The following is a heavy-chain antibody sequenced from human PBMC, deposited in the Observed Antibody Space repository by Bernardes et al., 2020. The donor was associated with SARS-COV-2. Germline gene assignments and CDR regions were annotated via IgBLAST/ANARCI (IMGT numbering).Heavy chain of an antibody. D-gene: IGHD2-15*01. CDR3: ARGLVVVVATDNYYYYGMDV. CDR2: MNPNSGNT. J-gene: IGHJ6*02. Sequence: ASVKVSCKASGYTFTSYDINWVRQATGQGLEWMGWMNPNSGNTGYAQKFQGRVTMTRNTSISTAYMELSSLRSEDTAVYYCARGLVVVVATDNYYYYGMDVWGQGTTVTVSS. CDR1: GYTFTSYD. V-gene: IGHV1-8*01.